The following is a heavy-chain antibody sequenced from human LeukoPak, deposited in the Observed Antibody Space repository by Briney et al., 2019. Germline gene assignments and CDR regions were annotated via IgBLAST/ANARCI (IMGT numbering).Heavy chain of an antibody. V-gene: IGHV4-30-2*01. Sequence: SGTLSLTCAVSGGSISSGGYPWSWIRQPPGKGLEWIGYIYHSGSTYYNPSLKSRVTISVDRSKNQFSLKLSSVTAADTAVYYCARGGAVRGVRPNWFDPWGQGTLVTVSS. CDR2: IYHSGST. D-gene: IGHD3-10*01. CDR3: ARGGAVRGVRPNWFDP. CDR1: GGSISSGGYP. J-gene: IGHJ5*02.